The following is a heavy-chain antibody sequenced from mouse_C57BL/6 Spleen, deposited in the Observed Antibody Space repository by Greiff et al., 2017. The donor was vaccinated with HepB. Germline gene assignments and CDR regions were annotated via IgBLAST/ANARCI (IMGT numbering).Heavy chain of an antibody. D-gene: IGHD1-1*01. Sequence: VQLQQPGAELVRPGSSVKLSCKASGYTFTSYWMHWVKQRPIQGLEWIGNIDPSDSETHYNQKFKDKATLTVDKSSSTAYMQLSSLTSEDSAVYYCARRTVVADYYAMDYWGQGTSVTVSS. CDR3: ARRTVVADYYAMDY. V-gene: IGHV1-52*01. CDR2: IDPSDSET. J-gene: IGHJ4*01. CDR1: GYTFTSYW.